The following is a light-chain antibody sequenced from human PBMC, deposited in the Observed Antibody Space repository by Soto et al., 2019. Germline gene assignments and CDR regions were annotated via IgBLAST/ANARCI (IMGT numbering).Light chain of an antibody. Sequence: IQLTQSPSSLSAFVGDRVTITCRASQGISSYLAWYQQKPGKAPKLLIYAASTLQSGVPSRFSGSGSGTDFTLTISSLQHEDFATYYCQQLNSYPRTFGPGTKVDIK. CDR1: QGISSY. CDR2: AAS. V-gene: IGKV1-9*01. CDR3: QQLNSYPRT. J-gene: IGKJ3*01.